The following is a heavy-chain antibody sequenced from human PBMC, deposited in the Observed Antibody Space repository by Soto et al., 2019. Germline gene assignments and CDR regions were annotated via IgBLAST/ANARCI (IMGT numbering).Heavy chain of an antibody. V-gene: IGHV4-59*02. J-gene: IGHJ4*02. Sequence: SETLSLSCTVSGDSVTNYFWSWMRQPPGKGLEWIGHMYHGGRTNYSPSLKSRVTMSLDSSKIQFSLNLSSVTAADTAVYFCARDPGYCTNGVCPIFDFWGQGVLVTVSS. CDR1: GDSVTNYF. CDR2: MYHGGRT. CDR3: ARDPGYCTNGVCPIFDF. D-gene: IGHD2-8*01.